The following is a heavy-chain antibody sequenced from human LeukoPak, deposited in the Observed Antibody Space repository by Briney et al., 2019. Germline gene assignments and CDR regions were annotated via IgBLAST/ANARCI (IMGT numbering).Heavy chain of an antibody. J-gene: IGHJ4*02. V-gene: IGHV3-7*01. D-gene: IGHD3-10*01. Sequence: GGSLRLSYAASGFTFNYYWLTWVRQAPGKGLEWVANIQQDGSEKYYVDSVKGRFIISRDNAKNSLYLQMNSLRAEDTAVYYCARVRKLRTRGVMDPLDYWGQGTLVTVSS. CDR2: IQQDGSEK. CDR1: GFTFNYYW. CDR3: ARVRKLRTRGVMDPLDY.